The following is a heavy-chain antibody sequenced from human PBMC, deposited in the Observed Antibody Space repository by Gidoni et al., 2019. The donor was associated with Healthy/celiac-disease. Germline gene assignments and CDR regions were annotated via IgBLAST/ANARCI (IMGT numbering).Heavy chain of an antibody. V-gene: IGHV4-39*01. J-gene: IGHJ4*02. CDR3: ARQTEGVGGDDSSGYYCDY. Sequence: QLQLQESGPGLVKPSETLSPTCTVSGCSISRSSYYWGWIRQPPGKGLEWIGSIYYSGGTYYNPSLTSRVTISVDTSKNQFSLKLSSVTAADTAVYYCARQTEGVGGDDSSGYYCDYWGQGTLVTVSS. CDR2: IYYSGGT. D-gene: IGHD3-22*01. CDR1: GCSISRSSYY.